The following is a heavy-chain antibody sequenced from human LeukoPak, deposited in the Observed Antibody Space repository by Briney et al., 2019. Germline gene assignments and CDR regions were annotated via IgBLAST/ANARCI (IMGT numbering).Heavy chain of an antibody. CDR1: GYTFTGYY. Sequence: GASVKVSCKASGYTFTGYYMHWVRQAPGQGLEWMGWINPSSGGTNYAQKFQGRVTMTRDTSISTAYMELSRLRSDDTAVYYCARDLGLRFLEWSFDYWGQGTLVTVSS. D-gene: IGHD3-3*01. CDR3: ARDLGLRFLEWSFDY. J-gene: IGHJ4*02. CDR2: INPSSGGT. V-gene: IGHV1-2*02.